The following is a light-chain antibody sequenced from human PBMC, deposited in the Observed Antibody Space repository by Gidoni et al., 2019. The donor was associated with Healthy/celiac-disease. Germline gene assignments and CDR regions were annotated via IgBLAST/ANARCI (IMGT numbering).Light chain of an antibody. CDR3: QQYDNLPIT. CDR1: QDISNY. Sequence: DIQMTQSPSSLSASVGDRVTITCQASQDISNYLNWYQQKPGKAPKLLIYDASNLETGVPSRCSGSVSGTDFTFTISSLQPEDIATYYCQQYDNLPITFGQGTRLEIK. CDR2: DAS. V-gene: IGKV1-33*01. J-gene: IGKJ5*01.